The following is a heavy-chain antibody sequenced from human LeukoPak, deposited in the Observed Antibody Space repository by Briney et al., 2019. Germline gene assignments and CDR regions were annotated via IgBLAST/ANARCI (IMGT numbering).Heavy chain of an antibody. Sequence: SETLSLTCTVSGGSISSYYWSWIRQPPGKGLEWIGYIYYSGSTNYNPSLRSRVTISVDTSKNQFSLKLSSVTAADTAVYYCARGRRYFDYWGQGTLVTVSS. CDR1: GGSISSYY. CDR3: ARGRRYFDY. CDR2: IYYSGST. D-gene: IGHD1-26*01. J-gene: IGHJ4*02. V-gene: IGHV4-59*08.